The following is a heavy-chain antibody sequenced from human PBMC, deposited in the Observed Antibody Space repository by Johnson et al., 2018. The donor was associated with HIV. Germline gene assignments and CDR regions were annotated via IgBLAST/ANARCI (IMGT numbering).Heavy chain of an antibody. CDR3: ARDIRESFVSYDSSGSGLGAFDI. V-gene: IGHV3-30*03. CDR1: GLSFSNFG. Sequence: QEKLVESGGGVVQHGKSLTLSCVASGLSFSNFGIHWVCQAPGKGPEWVAVISYDEIDKYYADSVTGRFTVSRDNSKNTLYLQMNSLRAEDTAVYYCARDIRESFVSYDSSGSGLGAFDIWGQGTMVTVSS. CDR2: ISYDEIDK. J-gene: IGHJ3*02. D-gene: IGHD3-22*01.